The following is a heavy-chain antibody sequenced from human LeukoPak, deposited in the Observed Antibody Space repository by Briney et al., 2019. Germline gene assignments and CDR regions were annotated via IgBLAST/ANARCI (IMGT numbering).Heavy chain of an antibody. Sequence: SQTLSLTCAISGDSVSSNSAAWNWIRQSPSRGLEWLGRTYYRSKWYNDYAVSVKSRITINPDTSKNQFSLQLSSVTPEDTAVYYCARVVGYCSGGSCYDNWFDPWGRGTLVTVSS. CDR1: GDSVSSNSAA. CDR3: ARVVGYCSGGSCYDNWFDP. J-gene: IGHJ5*02. D-gene: IGHD2-15*01. CDR2: TYYRSKWYN. V-gene: IGHV6-1*01.